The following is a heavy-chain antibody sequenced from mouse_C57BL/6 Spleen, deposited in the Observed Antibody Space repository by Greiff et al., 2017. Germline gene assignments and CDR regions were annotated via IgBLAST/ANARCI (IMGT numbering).Heavy chain of an antibody. D-gene: IGHD1-1*02. Sequence: VQLQQSGPELVKPGASVKISCKASGYTFTDYYMNWVKQSHGKSLEWIGDINPNNGGTSYNQKFKGKATLTVDKSSSTAYMELRSLTSEDSAVYYCARWSLWEIDHYAMDYWGQGTSVTVSS. CDR1: GYTFTDYY. CDR3: ARWSLWEIDHYAMDY. CDR2: INPNNGGT. J-gene: IGHJ4*01. V-gene: IGHV1-26*01.